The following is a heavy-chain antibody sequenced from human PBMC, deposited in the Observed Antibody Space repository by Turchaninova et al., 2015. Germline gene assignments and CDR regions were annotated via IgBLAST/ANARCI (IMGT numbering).Heavy chain of an antibody. D-gene: IGHD1-7*01. CDR3: ARLMELIGGSNYYYMDV. CDR2: FYYSGST. CDR1: GGSISSYY. V-gene: IGHV4-59*08. J-gene: IGHJ6*03. Sequence: QVQLQESGPGLVKPSETLSLTCTVSGGSISSYYWRWIRQPPGKGLEWIGYFYYSGSTNYNPSLKRRGTRSVDTSKNQFALKLSSVTAADTAVYYCARLMELIGGSNYYYMDVWGKGTTVTVSS.